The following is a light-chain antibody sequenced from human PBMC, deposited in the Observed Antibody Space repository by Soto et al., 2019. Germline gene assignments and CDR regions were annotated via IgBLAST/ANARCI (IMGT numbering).Light chain of an antibody. CDR2: GVT. CDR3: TSYTSTGAPVV. CDR1: SSDVGGYNY. Sequence: QSVLTQPASVSGSPGQSIIISCTGTSSDVGGYNYVSWYQHHPGKAPELIIYGVTNRPSGASLRFSGSKSGNTASLTISGLQAEDEADYYCTSYTSTGAPVVFGGGTQLTVL. V-gene: IGLV2-14*03. J-gene: IGLJ2*01.